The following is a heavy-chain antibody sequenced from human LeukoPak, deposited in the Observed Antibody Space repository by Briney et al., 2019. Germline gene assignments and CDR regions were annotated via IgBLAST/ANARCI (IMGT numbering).Heavy chain of an antibody. J-gene: IGHJ4*02. Sequence: GASVKVSCRASGCTFSSYAISWVRQAPGQGLEWVGRIIPILGIANYAQKFQGRVTITADKSTSTAYMELSSLRSEDTAVYYCARSEGGAYYWGQGTLVTVSS. CDR1: GCTFSSYA. CDR2: IIPILGIA. V-gene: IGHV1-69*04. CDR3: ARSEGGAYY. D-gene: IGHD3-10*01.